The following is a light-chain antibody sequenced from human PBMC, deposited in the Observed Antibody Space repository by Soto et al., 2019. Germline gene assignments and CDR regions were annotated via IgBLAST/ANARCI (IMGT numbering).Light chain of an antibody. CDR3: QQSYSLPYT. Sequence: DIQMTQSPSSLSASVGDRVTITCRPSQSIDNFLNWYQQKPGKAPNLLIYAASSLQSGVSSRFSGSASGTDSTLTISRLQPEDSATYYCQQSYSLPYTFGQGTKVEIK. CDR1: QSIDNF. CDR2: AAS. J-gene: IGKJ2*01. V-gene: IGKV1-39*01.